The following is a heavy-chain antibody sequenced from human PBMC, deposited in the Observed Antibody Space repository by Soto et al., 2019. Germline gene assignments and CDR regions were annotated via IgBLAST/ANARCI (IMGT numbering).Heavy chain of an antibody. V-gene: IGHV1-69*01. D-gene: IGHD3-9*01. Sequence: QVQLVQSGAEVKKPGSSVKVSCKASGGTFSSYAISWVRQAPGQGLEWMGGIIPIFGTANYAQKFQGRVTITADESTSTAYMELSSLRSEDTAVYYCARQSGRSYYDILTGYARAYYYYGMDVWGQGTTVTFSS. CDR1: GGTFSSYA. CDR2: IIPIFGTA. J-gene: IGHJ6*02. CDR3: ARQSGRSYYDILTGYARAYYYYGMDV.